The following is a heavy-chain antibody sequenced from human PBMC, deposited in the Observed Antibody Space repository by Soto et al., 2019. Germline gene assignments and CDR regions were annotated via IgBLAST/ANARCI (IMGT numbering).Heavy chain of an antibody. CDR3: AGAKSRTRSMDV. D-gene: IGHD2-2*01. CDR2: INHSGST. V-gene: IGHV4-34*01. Sequence: LSLTCAVYGGSFSGYYYTWIRQPPGKGLEWIGEINHSGSTNYNPSLKSRVTISVDTSKNQFSLKLRSVTDADTAVYYCAGAKSRTRSMDVWGQGTTVTVSS. J-gene: IGHJ6*02. CDR1: GGSFSGYY.